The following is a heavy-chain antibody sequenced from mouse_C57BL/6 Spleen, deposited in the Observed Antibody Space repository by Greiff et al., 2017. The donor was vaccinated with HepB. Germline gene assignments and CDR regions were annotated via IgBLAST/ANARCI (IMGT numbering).Heavy chain of an antibody. D-gene: IGHD2-2*01. J-gene: IGHJ4*01. Sequence: VQLQQSGAELVRPGASVKLSCTASGFNIKDDYMHWVKQRPEQGLEWIGWIDPENGDTEYASKFQGKATITADTSSNTAYLQLSSLTSEDTAVYYCSTVGYYYAMDYWGRGTSVTVSS. V-gene: IGHV14-4*01. CDR2: IDPENGDT. CDR3: STVGYYYAMDY. CDR1: GFNIKDDY.